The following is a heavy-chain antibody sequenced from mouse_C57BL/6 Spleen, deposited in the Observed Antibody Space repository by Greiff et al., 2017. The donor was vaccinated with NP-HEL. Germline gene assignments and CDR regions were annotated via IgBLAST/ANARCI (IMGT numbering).Heavy chain of an antibody. CDR3: ARHGNYDYYAMDY. CDR2: ISSGGSYT. J-gene: IGHJ4*01. D-gene: IGHD2-1*01. Sequence: EVKLVESGGDLVKPGGSLKLSCAASGFTFSSYGMSWVRQTPDKRLEWVATISSGGSYTYYLDSVKGRFTISRDNAKNTLYLQMSSLKSEDTAMYYCARHGNYDYYAMDYWGQGTSVTVSS. V-gene: IGHV5-6*01. CDR1: GFTFSSYG.